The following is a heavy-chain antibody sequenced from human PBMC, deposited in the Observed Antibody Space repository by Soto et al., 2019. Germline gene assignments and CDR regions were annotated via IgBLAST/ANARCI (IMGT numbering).Heavy chain of an antibody. J-gene: IGHJ5*02. CDR1: GFTFSIYW. Sequence: EVQLVESGGGLVQPGGSLRLSCAASGFTFSIYWMSWVRQAPGKGLEWVANIKQDGSEKYYVDSVKGRFTISRDNAKNSLYLQMNSLRAEDTAVYYCARVFFAAAGTLWWFDPWGQGTLVTVSS. V-gene: IGHV3-7*05. CDR2: IKQDGSEK. CDR3: ARVFFAAAGTLWWFDP. D-gene: IGHD6-13*01.